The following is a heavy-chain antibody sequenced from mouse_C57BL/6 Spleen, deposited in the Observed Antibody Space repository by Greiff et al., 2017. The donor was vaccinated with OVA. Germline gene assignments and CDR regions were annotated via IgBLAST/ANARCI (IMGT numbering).Heavy chain of an antibody. V-gene: IGHV1-4*01. Sequence: VKLQESGAELARPGASVKMSCKASGYTFTSYTMHWVKQRPGQGLEWIGYINPSSGYTKYNQKFKDKATLTADKSSSTAYMQLSSLTSEDSAVYYCARANWDPYFDYWGQGTTLTVSS. CDR2: INPSSGYT. CDR1: GYTFTSYT. D-gene: IGHD4-1*01. J-gene: IGHJ2*01. CDR3: ARANWDPYFDY.